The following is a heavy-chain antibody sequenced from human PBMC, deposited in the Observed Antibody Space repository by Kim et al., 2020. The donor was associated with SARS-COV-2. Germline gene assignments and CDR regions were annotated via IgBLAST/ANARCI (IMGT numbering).Heavy chain of an antibody. D-gene: IGHD3-9*01. V-gene: IGHV3-48*02. J-gene: IGHJ4*02. CDR3: ARDGEYYDILTGYTFDY. CDR1: GFTFSSYS. CDR2: ISSSSSTI. Sequence: GGSLRLSCAASGFTFSSYSMNWVRQAPGKGLEWVSYISSSSSTIYYADSVKGRFTISRDNAKNSLYLQMNSLRDEDTAVYYCARDGEYYDILTGYTFDYWGQGTLVTVSS.